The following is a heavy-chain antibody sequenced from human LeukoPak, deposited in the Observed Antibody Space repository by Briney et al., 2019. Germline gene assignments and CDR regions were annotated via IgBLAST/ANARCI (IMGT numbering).Heavy chain of an antibody. CDR3: ARIGGLPTYYYYYYMDV. V-gene: IGHV4-34*01. J-gene: IGHJ6*03. D-gene: IGHD2-15*01. CDR2: INHSGST. Sequence: SETLSLTCAVYGGSFSGYYWSWIRQRPGKGLEWIGEINHSGSTNYNPSLKSRVTISVDTSKNQFSLKLSSVTAADTAVYYCARIGGLPTYYYYYYMDVWGKGTTVTVSS. CDR1: GGSFSGYY.